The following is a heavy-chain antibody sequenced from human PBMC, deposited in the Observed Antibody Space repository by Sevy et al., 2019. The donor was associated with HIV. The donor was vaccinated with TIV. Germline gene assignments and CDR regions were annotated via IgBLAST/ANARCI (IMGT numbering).Heavy chain of an antibody. CDR3: AGENAWGRGYS. CDR2: ICYNGHI. J-gene: IGHJ4*02. Sequence: SETRSLTCTVSGGSITSLYWNWIRQPPGKGLEWIANICYNGHINYNPSLKSRVTLSLDTSKNQFSLRLSTVTAADTAMYYCAGENAWGRGYSWGQGTLVTVSS. CDR1: GGSITSLY. V-gene: IGHV4-59*08. D-gene: IGHD1-26*01.